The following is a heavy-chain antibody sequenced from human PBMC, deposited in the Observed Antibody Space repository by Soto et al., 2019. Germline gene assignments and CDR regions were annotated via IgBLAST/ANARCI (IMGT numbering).Heavy chain of an antibody. Sequence: SETLSLTCTVSGGSLSSGGYYWSWIRQTPGKGLQWIGYISYSGSTFYNPSLKTRLAMSVDTSKNQFSVRLRSVTAADTAVYYCARDRAHFYESSGRLDLWGQGMLVTVSS. CDR2: ISYSGST. CDR1: GGSLSSGGYY. CDR3: ARDRAHFYESSGRLDL. V-gene: IGHV4-30-4*08. J-gene: IGHJ4*02. D-gene: IGHD3-22*01.